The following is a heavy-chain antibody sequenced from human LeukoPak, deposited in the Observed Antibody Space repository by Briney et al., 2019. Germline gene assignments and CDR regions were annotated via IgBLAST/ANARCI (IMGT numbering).Heavy chain of an antibody. D-gene: IGHD3-9*01. J-gene: IGHJ4*02. CDR2: INPHTGDT. Sequence: ASVKVSCKASGYTLTHYYLHWVRQAPGQGLEWVGRINPHTGDTNYAQKFQGRVSMTRDTSINTAYMELSRPTSDDTAMYYCARQAILTGYPEYYFDYWGQGTLVSVSS. CDR1: GYTLTHYY. CDR3: ARQAILTGYPEYYFDY. V-gene: IGHV1-2*06.